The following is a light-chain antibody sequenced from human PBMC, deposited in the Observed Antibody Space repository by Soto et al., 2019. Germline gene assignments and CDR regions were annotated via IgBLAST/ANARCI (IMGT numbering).Light chain of an antibody. J-gene: IGLJ2*01. V-gene: IGLV1-47*02. CDR2: SNN. Sequence: QSALTQPPSASGTPGQRVTISCSGSSSNIGSNYVYWYQQLPGTAPKLLIFSNNQRPSGVPDRFSGSKSGTSASLAISGLRSEDEADYYCATWDGSLPAEVFGGGTKLTVL. CDR3: ATWDGSLPAEV. CDR1: SSNIGSNY.